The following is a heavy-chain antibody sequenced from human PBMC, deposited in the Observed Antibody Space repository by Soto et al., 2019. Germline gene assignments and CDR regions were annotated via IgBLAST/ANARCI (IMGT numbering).Heavy chain of an antibody. Sequence: SETLSLTCTVSGGSISSSSYYWGWIRQPPGKGLEWIGSIYYSGSTYYNPSLTSRVTISVDTSKNQFSLKLSSVTAADTAVYYCARHGRDIVVVVAATPANAFDIWGQGTMVTVSS. CDR3: ARHGRDIVVVVAATPANAFDI. J-gene: IGHJ3*02. CDR1: GGSISSSSYY. CDR2: IYYSGST. V-gene: IGHV4-39*01. D-gene: IGHD2-15*01.